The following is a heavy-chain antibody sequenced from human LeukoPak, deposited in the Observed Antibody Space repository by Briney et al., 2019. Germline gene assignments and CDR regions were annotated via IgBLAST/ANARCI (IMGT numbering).Heavy chain of an antibody. D-gene: IGHD3-10*01. V-gene: IGHV3-30*02. J-gene: IGHJ6*03. Sequence: GGSLRLSCAASGFIFSSCGMHWVRQAPGKGLEWVAFIRHDENDENNKYYADSVKGRFTISRDNSKNTLYLQMNSLKGDDTAVYYCAKDSAFYYIDAWGKGTTVIISS. CDR2: IRHDENDENNK. CDR1: GFIFSSCG. CDR3: AKDSAFYYIDA.